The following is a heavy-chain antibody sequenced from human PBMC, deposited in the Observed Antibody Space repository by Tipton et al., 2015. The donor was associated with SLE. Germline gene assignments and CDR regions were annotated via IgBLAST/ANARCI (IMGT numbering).Heavy chain of an antibody. CDR1: GGVISEYY. J-gene: IGHJ4*02. CDR2: IYSGGRT. Sequence: TLSLTCTVSGGVISEYYWGWIKQTAGKGLEWIGYIYSGGRTNYNPSLKSRVTISVDTSKNKFSLKVSSVTAADTAVYYCARLYSGLDYWGQGILVTVSS. D-gene: IGHD1-26*01. V-gene: IGHV4-59*01. CDR3: ARLYSGLDY.